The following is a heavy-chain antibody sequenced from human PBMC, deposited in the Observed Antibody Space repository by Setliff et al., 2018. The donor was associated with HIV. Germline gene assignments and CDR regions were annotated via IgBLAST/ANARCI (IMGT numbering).Heavy chain of an antibody. CDR2: IIPTFGPV. D-gene: IGHD6-19*01. CDR3: ARGVHSGGSGWYNWYFDL. CDR1: GGTFSSFA. V-gene: IGHV1-69*06. Sequence: SVKVSCKASGGTFSSFAFNWVRQAPGQGLEWMGDIIPTFGPVHYAQKFQGRVTITADKSTNTVYMELNSLRSEDTAMYYCARGVHSGGSGWYNWYFDLWGRGTLVTVSS. J-gene: IGHJ2*01.